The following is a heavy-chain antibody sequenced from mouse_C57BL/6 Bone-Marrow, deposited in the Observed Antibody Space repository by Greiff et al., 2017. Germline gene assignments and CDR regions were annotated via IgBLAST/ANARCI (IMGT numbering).Heavy chain of an antibody. CDR1: GYTFTSYG. J-gene: IGHJ2*01. D-gene: IGHD1-1*01. V-gene: IGHV1-81*01. CDR2: IYPRSGNT. Sequence: QVQLQQSGAELARPGASVKLSCKASGYTFTSYGISWVKQRTGQGLEWIGEIYPRSGNTYYNEKFKGKATLTADKSSSTAYMELRSLTSEDSAVYFCARRDYYGSSYSLFDYWGQGTTLTVSS. CDR3: ARRDYYGSSYSLFDY.